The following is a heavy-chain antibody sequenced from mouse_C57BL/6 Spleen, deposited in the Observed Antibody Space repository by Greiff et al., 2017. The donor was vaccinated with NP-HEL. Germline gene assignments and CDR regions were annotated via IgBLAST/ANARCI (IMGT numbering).Heavy chain of an antibody. V-gene: IGHV5-17*01. Sequence: EVQLVESGGGLVKPGGSLKLSCAASGFTFSDYGMHWVRQAPEKGLEWVAYISSGSSTIYYADTVKGRFTISRDNAKNTLFLQMTSLRSEDTAMYYCARGGYYGSSYGGYFDVWGTGTTVTVSS. CDR2: ISSGSSTI. CDR1: GFTFSDYG. D-gene: IGHD1-1*01. J-gene: IGHJ1*03. CDR3: ARGGYYGSSYGGYFDV.